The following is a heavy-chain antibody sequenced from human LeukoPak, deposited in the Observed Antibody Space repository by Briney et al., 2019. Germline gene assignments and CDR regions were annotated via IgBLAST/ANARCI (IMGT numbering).Heavy chain of an antibody. V-gene: IGHV3-30*02. CDR1: GFTFSSYG. Sequence: GGSLRLSCAASGFTFSSYGMHWVRQAPGKGLEWVAFRRYDGSNKYYADSVKGRFTISRDNSKNTLYLQMNSLRAEDTAVYYCAKEKKWLRAFDYWGQGTLVTVSS. J-gene: IGHJ4*02. CDR3: AKEKKWLRAFDY. D-gene: IGHD5-12*01. CDR2: RRYDGSNK.